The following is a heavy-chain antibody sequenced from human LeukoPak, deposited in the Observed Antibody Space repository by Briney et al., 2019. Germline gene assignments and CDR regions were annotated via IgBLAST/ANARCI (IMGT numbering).Heavy chain of an antibody. V-gene: IGHV1-18*01. J-gene: IGHJ6*03. CDR1: GYTFTSYG. CDR3: ARDRRNYYDSRGGRGYYYYYMDV. Sequence: GASVKVSCKASGYTFTSYGISWVRQAPGQGLEWMGWISAYNGNTNYAQKLQGRVTMTTDTSTSTAYMELRSLRSDDTAVYYCARDRRNYYDSRGGRGYYYYYMDVWGKGTTVTISS. D-gene: IGHD3-22*01. CDR2: ISAYNGNT.